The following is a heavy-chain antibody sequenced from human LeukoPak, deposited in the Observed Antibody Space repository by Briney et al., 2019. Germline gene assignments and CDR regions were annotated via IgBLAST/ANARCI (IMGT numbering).Heavy chain of an antibody. CDR1: GFTFSSYA. D-gene: IGHD1-26*01. Sequence: GRSLRLSCAASGFTFSSYAMHWVRLAPGKGLEWVAVISYDGSNKYYADSVKGRFTISRDNSKNTLYLQMNSLRAEDTAVYYCASSEWELTSLDYWGQGTLVTVSS. CDR2: ISYDGSNK. J-gene: IGHJ4*02. CDR3: ASSEWELTSLDY. V-gene: IGHV3-30-3*01.